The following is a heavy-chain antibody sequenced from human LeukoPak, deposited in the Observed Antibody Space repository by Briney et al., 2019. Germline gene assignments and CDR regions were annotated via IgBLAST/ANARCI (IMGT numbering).Heavy chain of an antibody. D-gene: IGHD1/OR15-1a*01. Sequence: SETLSLTCTVSGGXISDYYWSWIRQPLGKGLEWIAYINYSGNTDYNPSLKGRVTISVDTSKNHFSLKLNSVTAADTAVYYCARLNVLNNSVLHHFDRWGQGTLVTVSS. CDR1: GGXISDYY. V-gene: IGHV4-59*08. CDR3: ARLNVLNNSVLHHFDR. J-gene: IGHJ4*02. CDR2: INYSGNT.